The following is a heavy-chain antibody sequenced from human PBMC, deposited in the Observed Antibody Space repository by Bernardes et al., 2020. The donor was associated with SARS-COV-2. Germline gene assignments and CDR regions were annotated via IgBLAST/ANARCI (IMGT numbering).Heavy chain of an antibody. J-gene: IGHJ6*03. CDR2: IYTSGST. CDR3: ARDRGYCSSTSCRYYYYYMDV. V-gene: IGHV4-4*07. Sequence: SETLSLTCTVSGGSISSYYWSWIRQPAGKGLEWIGRIYTSGSTNYNPSPKSRGTMSVDTPKNQVSLKLSTVTAADTAVYYCARDRGYCSSTSCRYYYYYMDVWSKGTTVTVSS. CDR1: GGSISSYY. D-gene: IGHD2-2*01.